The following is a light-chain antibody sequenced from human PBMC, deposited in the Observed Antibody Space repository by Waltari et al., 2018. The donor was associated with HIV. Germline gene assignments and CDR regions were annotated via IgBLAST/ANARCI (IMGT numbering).Light chain of an antibody. CDR3: AAWDDTLSSYV. CDR2: RTN. J-gene: IGLJ1*01. CDR1: NSNIGSKD. Sequence: SGTPGQRVTISCSGSNSNIGSKDVYWFQHLPGTAPKLLIYRTNQRRSGVPDRFSDSKSGTSASLAISGLRSDDEADYYCAAWDDTLSSYVFGTGTTVTV. V-gene: IGLV1-47*01.